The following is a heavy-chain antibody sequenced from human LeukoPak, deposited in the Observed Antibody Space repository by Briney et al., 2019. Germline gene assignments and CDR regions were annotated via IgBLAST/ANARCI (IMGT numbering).Heavy chain of an antibody. CDR1: GFTFSGHW. CDR3: AIDPNWGIHY. J-gene: IGHJ4*02. D-gene: IGHD7-27*01. CDR2: IGGSGGDI. V-gene: IGHV3-23*01. Sequence: GGSLRLSCAASGFTFSGHWMTWVRQPPGKGLEWVSIIGGSGGDIHYADSVKGRFTISRDNSKNTLYLQMNSLRVEDTAIYYCAIDPNWGIHYWGQGVLVTVSS.